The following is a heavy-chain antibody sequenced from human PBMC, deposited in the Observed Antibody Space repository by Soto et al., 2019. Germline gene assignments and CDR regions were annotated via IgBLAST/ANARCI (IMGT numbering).Heavy chain of an antibody. D-gene: IGHD3-22*01. CDR3: ARDRLRGFDSSGFSS. Sequence: QVQLVQSGAELRKPGASVKVSCQTFGYSFSYYGVNWVRQAPGQGLEWMGWINPYNGNRNYAQKFEDRVTMTAAASTTTLYLELRSLKSDDTAIYYCARDRLRGFDSSGFSSWGQGTLVTVSS. J-gene: IGHJ5*02. CDR2: INPYNGNR. CDR1: GYSFSYYG. V-gene: IGHV1-18*04.